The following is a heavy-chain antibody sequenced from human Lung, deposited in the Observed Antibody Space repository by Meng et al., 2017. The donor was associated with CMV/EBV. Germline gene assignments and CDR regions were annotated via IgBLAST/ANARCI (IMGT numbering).Heavy chain of an antibody. V-gene: IGHV3-21*01. CDR3: ARDQIRGVVGARPRGPGDL. J-gene: IGHJ4*02. Sequence: GESLKISCVASGFTFSGYSMNWVRQTPGKGLEWVSSITSRSSNTYYSDSVKGRFTISRDNAKNSLYLQMNSLRDEDTAVYYCARDQIRGVVGARPRGPGDLXGQGXLVTVSS. CDR2: ITSRSSNT. CDR1: GFTFSGYS. D-gene: IGHD1-26*01.